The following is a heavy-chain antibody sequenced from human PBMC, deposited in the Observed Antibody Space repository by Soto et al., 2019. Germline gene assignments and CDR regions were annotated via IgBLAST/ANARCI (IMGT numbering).Heavy chain of an antibody. CDR2: IYWDDDK. J-gene: IGHJ4*02. CDR1: GFSFSTSAVG. Sequence: QITLKESGPTLVKPTQTLTLTCTFSGFSFSTSAVGVGWIRQPPGKALEWLALIYWDDDKRYSPSLKSRLTITKDTSRNQVVVTMINMDPVDTATYYCAHVYWAASGTRYYFDYWGQGTLVTVSS. CDR3: AHVYWAASGTRYYFDY. V-gene: IGHV2-5*02. D-gene: IGHD6-13*01.